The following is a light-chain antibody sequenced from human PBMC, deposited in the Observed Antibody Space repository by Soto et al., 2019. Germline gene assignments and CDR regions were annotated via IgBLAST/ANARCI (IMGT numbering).Light chain of an antibody. CDR3: MQALQTWT. CDR2: LGS. J-gene: IGKJ1*01. Sequence: DIVMTQSPLSLPVTPGEPASISCRSSQSLLHSNGYSYLDWYLQKPGQSPQLLIYLGSNRASGVPDRFSGSGSGTDFTLKISRVEAEDVWVYYCMQALQTWTFGQGTKVEIK. CDR1: QSLLHSNGYSY. V-gene: IGKV2-28*01.